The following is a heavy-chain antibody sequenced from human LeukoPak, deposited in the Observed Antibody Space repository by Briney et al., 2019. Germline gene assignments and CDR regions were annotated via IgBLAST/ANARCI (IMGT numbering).Heavy chain of an antibody. Sequence: PSETLSLTCAVYGGSFSGYYWSWIRQPPGKGLEWIGEINHSGSTNYNPSLKSRVTISVDTSKNQFSLKLSSVTAADTAVYYCARLLSSSSSSWGQGTLVTVSP. CDR2: INHSGST. J-gene: IGHJ5*02. CDR1: GGSFSGYY. D-gene: IGHD6-6*01. CDR3: ARLLSSSSSS. V-gene: IGHV4-34*01.